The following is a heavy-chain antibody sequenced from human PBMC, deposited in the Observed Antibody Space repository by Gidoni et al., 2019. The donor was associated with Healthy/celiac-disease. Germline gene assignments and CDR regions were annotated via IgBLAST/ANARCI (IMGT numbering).Heavy chain of an antibody. CDR2: INPNSGGT. V-gene: IGHV1-2*02. CDR3: ARAGDYDSSGYYSFDY. D-gene: IGHD3-22*01. CDR1: GYTCTGYY. Sequence: QVQLVQSGAEVKKPGASVKVSCKASGYTCTGYYMHWVRQAPGQGLEWMGWINPNSGGTNYAQKFQGRVTMTRDTSISTAYMELSRLRSDDTAVYYCARAGDYDSSGYYSFDYWGQGTLVTVSS. J-gene: IGHJ4*02.